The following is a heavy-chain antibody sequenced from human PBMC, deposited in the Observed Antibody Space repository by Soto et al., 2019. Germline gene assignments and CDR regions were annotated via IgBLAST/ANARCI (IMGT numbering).Heavy chain of an antibody. Sequence: SETLSLTCAVYGGSFSGYYWSWIRQPPGRGLEWIGEINHSGSTNYNPSLKSRVTISVDTSKNQFSLKLSSVTAADTAVYYCARGSGRQRHYYFDYWGQGTLVTVSS. CDR3: ARGSGRQRHYYFDY. J-gene: IGHJ4*02. CDR2: INHSGST. D-gene: IGHD3-10*01. CDR1: GGSFSGYY. V-gene: IGHV4-34*01.